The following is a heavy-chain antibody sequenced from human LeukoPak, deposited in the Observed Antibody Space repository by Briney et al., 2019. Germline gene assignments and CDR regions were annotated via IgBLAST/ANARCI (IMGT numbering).Heavy chain of an antibody. CDR2: MNPNSGNT. CDR1: GYTFTSYD. CDR3: ARDSLSYDSSGYHN. V-gene: IGHV1-8*01. Sequence: GASVKVSCKASGYTFTSYDINWVRQGTGQGLELKGWMNPNSGNTGYAQKFQGRVTMTRNTSISTAYMELSSLRSEDTAVYYCARDSLSYDSSGYHNWGQGTLVTVSS. J-gene: IGHJ4*02. D-gene: IGHD3-22*01.